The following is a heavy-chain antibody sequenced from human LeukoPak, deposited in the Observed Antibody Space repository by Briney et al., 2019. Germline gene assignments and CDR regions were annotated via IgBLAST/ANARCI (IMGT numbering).Heavy chain of an antibody. Sequence: PSETLSLTCTVSGGSISSYYWSWIRQPPGKGLEWIGYIYYSGSTNYNPSLKSRVTISVDASKNQFSLKLSSVTAADTAVYYCAREMGSGSYYISWGQGTLVTVSS. V-gene: IGHV4-59*12. CDR1: GGSISSYY. CDR2: IYYSGST. J-gene: IGHJ5*02. CDR3: AREMGSGSYYIS. D-gene: IGHD3-10*01.